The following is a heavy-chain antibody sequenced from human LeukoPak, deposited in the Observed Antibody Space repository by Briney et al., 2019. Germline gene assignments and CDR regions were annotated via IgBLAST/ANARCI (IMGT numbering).Heavy chain of an antibody. CDR3: AKGGNFGGNSRLNY. V-gene: IGHV3-43*02. Sequence: GGSLRLSCAASGFTFDDYAMHWVRQGGEKGLEWVSLISGDGDITYNADSVRGRFTISRDNSKNSLYLQMNSLRTEDTALYYCAKGGNFGGNSRLNYWGQGTLVTVSS. D-gene: IGHD4-23*01. CDR2: ISGDGDIT. CDR1: GFTFDDYA. J-gene: IGHJ4*02.